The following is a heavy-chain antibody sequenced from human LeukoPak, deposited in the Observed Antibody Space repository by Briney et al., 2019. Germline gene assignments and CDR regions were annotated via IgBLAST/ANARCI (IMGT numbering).Heavy chain of an antibody. CDR3: ARSNWLDP. Sequence: GGSLRLSCAVSGFTFTDYYMSWIRQAPGKGLEWISYISNDATSIYCADSVKGRFTISRDNAKNSLYLQMNSLRANDTAMYYCARSNWLDPWGQGTLVTVSS. CDR2: ISNDATSI. CDR1: GFTFTDYY. J-gene: IGHJ5*02. V-gene: IGHV3-11*01.